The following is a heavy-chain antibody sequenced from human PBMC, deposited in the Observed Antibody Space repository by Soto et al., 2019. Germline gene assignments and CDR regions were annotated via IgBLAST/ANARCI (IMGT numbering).Heavy chain of an antibody. CDR3: ARAGAYDFWSGYYHDAFDI. CDR2: INWNGGST. V-gene: IGHV3-20*04. Sequence: GGSLRLSCAASGFTFGDYGMSWVRQAPGKGLEWVSGINWNGGSTGYADSVKGRFTISRDNAKNSLYLQMNSLRAEDTALYYCARAGAYDFWSGYYHDAFDIWGQGTMVTVSS. J-gene: IGHJ3*02. D-gene: IGHD3-3*01. CDR1: GFTFGDYG.